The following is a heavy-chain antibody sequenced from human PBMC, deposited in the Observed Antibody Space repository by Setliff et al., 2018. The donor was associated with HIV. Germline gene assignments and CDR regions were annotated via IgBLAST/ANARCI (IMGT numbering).Heavy chain of an antibody. V-gene: IGHV3-13*01. CDR2: IGTAGDT. J-gene: IGHJ6*02. D-gene: IGHD6-19*01. CDR3: ARDGTWGSGWLNVYYYGMDV. CDR1: GFTFSSYD. Sequence: PGGSLRLSCAASGFTFSSYDMHWVRQATGKGLEWVSAIGTAGDTYYPGSVKGRFTISRDNAKNSLYLQMNSLRVEDTAVYYCARDGTWGSGWLNVYYYGMDVWGQGTTVTVSS.